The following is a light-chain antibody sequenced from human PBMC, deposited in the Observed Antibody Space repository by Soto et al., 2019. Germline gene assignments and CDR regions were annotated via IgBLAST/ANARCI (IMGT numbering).Light chain of an antibody. Sequence: EIVMTQSPATLSVSPGERATLSCRASQSVSSNLAWYQQKPGQAPRLLIYGASTRATGIPARFSGSGSGTEFTLPISSLQSEDFAVYYCQQYNKWAPLTFGGGTKVEIK. CDR3: QQYNKWAPLT. V-gene: IGKV3-15*01. J-gene: IGKJ4*01. CDR2: GAS. CDR1: QSVSSN.